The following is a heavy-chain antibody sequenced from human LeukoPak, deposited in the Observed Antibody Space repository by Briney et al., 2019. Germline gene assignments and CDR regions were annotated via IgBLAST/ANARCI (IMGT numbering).Heavy chain of an antibody. J-gene: IGHJ5*02. CDR1: GFTFSNYW. Sequence: GGSPRLSCAASGFTFSNYWMHWVRQAPGKGLVWVSRINTDGSRITYADSVKGRFTISRDNAMNTVYLQMNSLRAEDTAVYYCARVLSGSWDWFDPWGQGTLVTVSS. D-gene: IGHD3-22*01. CDR3: ARVLSGSWDWFDP. V-gene: IGHV3-74*01. CDR2: INTDGSRI.